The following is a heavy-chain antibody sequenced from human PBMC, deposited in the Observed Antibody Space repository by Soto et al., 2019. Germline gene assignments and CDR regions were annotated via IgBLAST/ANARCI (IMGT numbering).Heavy chain of an antibody. CDR2: IYYSGST. CDR1: GGSISSSSYY. J-gene: IGHJ4*02. V-gene: IGHV4-39*01. D-gene: IGHD2-2*01. Sequence: QLQLQESCPGLVKPSETLSLTCTVSGGSISSSSYYWGWIRQPPGKGLEWIGRIYYSGSTYYNPSLKSRVTISVDTSKNPSSLKRSSVTAADTAVYYCARHGGYCSSTSCYEVIDYWGQGTLVTVSS. CDR3: ARHGGYCSSTSCYEVIDY.